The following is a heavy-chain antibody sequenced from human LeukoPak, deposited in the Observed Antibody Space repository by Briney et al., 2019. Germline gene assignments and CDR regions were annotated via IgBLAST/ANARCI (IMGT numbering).Heavy chain of an antibody. J-gene: IGHJ4*02. V-gene: IGHV3-30*04. Sequence: PGGSLRLSCAASGFTFSSFTMHWVRQTPGKGLERPAVISYDGTNKFYADSVKGRFTVSRDNSKNTLYLQIDSLRAEDTAVYYCVRAGVYYDNSEYLKLDYWGQGTLVTVSS. CDR1: GFTFSSFT. D-gene: IGHD3-22*01. CDR2: ISYDGTNK. CDR3: VRAGVYYDNSEYLKLDY.